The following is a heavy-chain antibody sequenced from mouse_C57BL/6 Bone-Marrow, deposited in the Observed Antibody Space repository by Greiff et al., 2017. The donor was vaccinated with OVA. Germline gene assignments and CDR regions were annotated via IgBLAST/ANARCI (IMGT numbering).Heavy chain of an antibody. CDR1: GYTFTSYW. CDR3: ESWGPAWFDY. CDR2: IDPSDSYT. V-gene: IGHV1-69*01. J-gene: IGHJ3*01. Sequence: VQLQQSGAELVMPGASVKLSCKASGYTFTSYWMHWVKQRPGQGLEWIGEIDPSDSYTNYNQKFKGKSTLTVDKSSSTAYMQLSSLTSEDSAVYYCESWGPAWFDYWGQGTLVTVSA.